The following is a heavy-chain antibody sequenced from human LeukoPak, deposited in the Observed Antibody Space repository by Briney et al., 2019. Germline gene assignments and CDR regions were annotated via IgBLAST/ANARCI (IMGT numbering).Heavy chain of an antibody. CDR2: IYYSGTT. J-gene: IGHJ5*02. D-gene: IGHD3-9*01. CDR1: GGSISSYY. CDR3: ARNYDILTGYYETNWFDP. V-gene: IGHV4-59*08. Sequence: SETLSLTCTVSGGSISSYYWSWIRQPPGKGLEWIGYIYYSGTTNYNPSLRSRVTISVDTSKNQFSLKLSSVTAADTAVYYCARNYDILTGYYETNWFDPWGQGTLVTVSS.